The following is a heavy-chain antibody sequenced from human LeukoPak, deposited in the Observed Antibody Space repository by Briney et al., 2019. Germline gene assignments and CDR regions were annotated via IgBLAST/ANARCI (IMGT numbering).Heavy chain of an antibody. V-gene: IGHV4-59*01. CDR1: GGSITSYY. D-gene: IGHD3-3*01. CDR3: ASYKRMNGYYTVDY. CDR2: IHHSGSS. Sequence: PSETLSLTCTVSGGSITSYYWIWIRQPPGKGLEWIGFIHHSGSSNYNPSLQSRVTMSVDTSKNQFSLRLGSVTAADTAVYYCASYKRMNGYYTVDYWGQGTLVTVSS. J-gene: IGHJ4*02.